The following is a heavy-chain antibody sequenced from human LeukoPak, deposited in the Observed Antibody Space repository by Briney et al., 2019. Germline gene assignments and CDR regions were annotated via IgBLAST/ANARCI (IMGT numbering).Heavy chain of an antibody. V-gene: IGHV3-23*01. CDR3: AKEDPSTYYYDSSGYSRNYYYYYGMDV. CDR2: ISGSGGST. J-gene: IGHJ6*02. CDR1: GFTFSNYA. D-gene: IGHD3-22*01. Sequence: GGSLRLSCAASGFTFSNYAMTWVRQAPGKGLEWVSAISGSGGSTYYADSVKGRFTISRDNSKNTLFLQMNSLRAEDTALYYCAKEDPSTYYYDSSGYSRNYYYYYGMDVWGQGTTVTVSS.